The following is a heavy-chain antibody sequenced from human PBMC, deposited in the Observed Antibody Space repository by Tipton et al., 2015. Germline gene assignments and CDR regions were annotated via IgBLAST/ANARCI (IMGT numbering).Heavy chain of an antibody. Sequence: TLSLTCTVSGGSININNYYWGWIRQPPGKGLEYMGYVFHNGDSNYNPSLKSRVTMSRDTSKNQFSLKLTSVTAADTAVYYCACQDYDSLTRDYQTVDYWGQGTLVTVSS. CDR3: ACQDYDSLTRDYQTVDY. CDR1: GGSININNYY. J-gene: IGHJ4*02. CDR2: VFHNGDS. V-gene: IGHV4-61*05. D-gene: IGHD3-9*01.